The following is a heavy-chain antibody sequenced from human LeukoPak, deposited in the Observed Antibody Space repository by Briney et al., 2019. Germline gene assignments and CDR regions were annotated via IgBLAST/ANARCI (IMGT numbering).Heavy chain of an antibody. D-gene: IGHD3-10*01. V-gene: IGHV4-39*07. J-gene: IGHJ5*02. CDR1: GGSISSSTYY. CDR3: ARGPTGGQFDP. CDR2: IYYSGST. Sequence: SETLSLTCTVSGGSISSSTYYWGWIRQPPGKGLEWIGTIYYSGSTYYNPSLKSRVTISVDTSKNQFSLKLSSVTAADTAVYYCARGPTGGQFDPWGQGTLVTVSS.